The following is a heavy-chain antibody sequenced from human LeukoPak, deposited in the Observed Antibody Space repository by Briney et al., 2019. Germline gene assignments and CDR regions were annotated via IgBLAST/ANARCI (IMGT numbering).Heavy chain of an antibody. V-gene: IGHV3-7*04. CDR3: ARGLAAAGTRGPY. J-gene: IGHJ4*02. CDR1: GFTFSTYW. CDR2: IKPDGSEK. Sequence: EGSLRLSCAASGFTFSTYWMGWVRQAPGKGLEWVAKIKPDGSEKDHVDSVKGRFTISRDNAKNSLYLQLNSLRADDTAVYYCARGLAAAGTRGPYWGQGTLVTVSS. D-gene: IGHD6-13*01.